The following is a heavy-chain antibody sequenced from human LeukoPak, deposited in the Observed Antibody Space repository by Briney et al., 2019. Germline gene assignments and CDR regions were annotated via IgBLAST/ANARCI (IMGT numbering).Heavy chain of an antibody. Sequence: GASVKVSCKASGYTFTSYGINWVRQAPGQGLEWMGWISAYSGNTDYAQKLQGRVTMTTDTSTSTAYMELRGLRSDDAAVYYCARVEVLRFLEWYGRDYWGQGTLVTVSS. D-gene: IGHD3-3*01. V-gene: IGHV1-18*01. CDR3: ARVEVLRFLEWYGRDY. J-gene: IGHJ4*02. CDR1: GYTFTSYG. CDR2: ISAYSGNT.